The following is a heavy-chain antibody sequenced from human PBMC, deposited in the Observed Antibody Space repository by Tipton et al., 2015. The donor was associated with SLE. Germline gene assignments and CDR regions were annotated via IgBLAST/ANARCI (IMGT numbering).Heavy chain of an antibody. Sequence: TLSLTCAVYGGSFSAYYWSWIRQHPGKGLEWIGDIYYSGSTYYNPSLKSRVIISVDTSKNQFSLKLSSVTVADTAVYYCARDPNGGYGSFDYWGLGALVTVSS. CDR3: ARDPNGGYGSFDY. CDR2: IYYSGST. D-gene: IGHD7-27*01. V-gene: IGHV4-34*09. CDR1: GGSFSAYY. J-gene: IGHJ4*02.